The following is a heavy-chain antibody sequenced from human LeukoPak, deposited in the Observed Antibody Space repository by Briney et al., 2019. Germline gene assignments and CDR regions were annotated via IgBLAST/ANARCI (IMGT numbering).Heavy chain of an antibody. CDR3: ARFYVLRYFDWLSSYGMDV. Sequence: ASVKVSCKASGYTFTSYDINWVRQATGQGLEWMGWMNPNSGNTGYAQKFQGRVTMTRNTSISTAYMELGSLRSEDTAVYYCARFYVLRYFDWLSSYGMDVWGQGTTVTVSS. CDR1: GYTFTSYD. D-gene: IGHD3-9*01. V-gene: IGHV1-8*01. J-gene: IGHJ6*02. CDR2: MNPNSGNT.